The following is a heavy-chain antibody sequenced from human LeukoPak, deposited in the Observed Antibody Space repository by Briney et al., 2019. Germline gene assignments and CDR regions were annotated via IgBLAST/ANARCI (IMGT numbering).Heavy chain of an antibody. CDR2: ISSISTYT. CDR1: GFTFSSYG. D-gene: IGHD4-23*01. CDR3: ARDEMIYGGKHHGY. V-gene: IGHV3-21*04. J-gene: IGHJ4*02. Sequence: PGGSLRLSCAASGFTFSSYGMNWVRQAPGKGPEWVSSISSISTYTHYADSVKGRFTISRDNAKNSLYLQMNSLRAEDTAVYYCARDEMIYGGKHHGYWGQGTLVTVSS.